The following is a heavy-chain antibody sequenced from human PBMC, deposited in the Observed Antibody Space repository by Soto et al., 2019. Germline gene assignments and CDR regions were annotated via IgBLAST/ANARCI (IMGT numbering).Heavy chain of an antibody. D-gene: IGHD3-3*01. CDR2: IYYSGST. J-gene: IGHJ5*02. V-gene: IGHV4-39*01. Sequence: PSVTMPLPCTVAGGTISSISYYCVWIRQPPGKGLEWIGSIYYSGSTYYNPSLKSRVTISVDTSKNQFSLKLSSVTAADTAVYYCARYRVTIFGVVLPPWFDPWGQGTLVTVSS. CDR1: GGTISSISYY. CDR3: ARYRVTIFGVVLPPWFDP.